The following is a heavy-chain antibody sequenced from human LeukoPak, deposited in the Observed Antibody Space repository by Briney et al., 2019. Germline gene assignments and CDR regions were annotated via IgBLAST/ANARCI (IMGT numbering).Heavy chain of an antibody. CDR3: ARGADSSGWYSWYFDL. CDR2: IYHSGST. D-gene: IGHD6-19*01. J-gene: IGHJ2*01. CDR1: GGSISSSNW. V-gene: IGHV4-4*02. Sequence: PSETLSLTCAVSGGSISSSNWWSWVRQPPGKGLEWIGEIYHSGSTNYNPSLKSRVTISVDKSKNQFSLKLSSVTAADTAVYYCARGADSSGWYSWYFDLWGRGTLVTVSS.